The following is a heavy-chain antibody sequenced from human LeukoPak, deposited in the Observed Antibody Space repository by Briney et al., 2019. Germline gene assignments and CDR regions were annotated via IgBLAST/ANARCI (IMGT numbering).Heavy chain of an antibody. CDR1: GGSITSCY. CDR2: IYYTGST. J-gene: IGHJ4*02. D-gene: IGHD3-22*01. V-gene: IGHV4-59*08. CDR3: ASSYYYDGTRYFDY. Sequence: SETLSLTYTVSGGSITSCYWTWIRQPPGKGLEWIGYIYYTGSTKSNPSLKSRVTISLDMSKNQFSLKLSSVTAADTAIYYCASSYYYDGTRYFDYWGLGTLVTVSS.